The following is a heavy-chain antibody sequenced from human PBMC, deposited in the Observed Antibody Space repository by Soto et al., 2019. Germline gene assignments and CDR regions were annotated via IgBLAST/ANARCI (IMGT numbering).Heavy chain of an antibody. CDR3: ATSLRATSPLTF. V-gene: IGHV3-11*06. Sequence: GGSLRLSCEASGFTFTDYHMSWIRQAPGKGLEWVALISETGSHTAYAESVKGRFTISRDNARPSVFLQMNSLRSDDTAVYFCATSLRATSPLTFWGQGTPVTVSS. D-gene: IGHD7-27*01. CDR1: GFTFTDYH. J-gene: IGHJ4*02. CDR2: ISETGSHT.